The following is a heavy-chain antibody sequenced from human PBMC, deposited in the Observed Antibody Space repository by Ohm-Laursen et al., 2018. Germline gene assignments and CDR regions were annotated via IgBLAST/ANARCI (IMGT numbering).Heavy chain of an antibody. CDR2: INQSGST. CDR3: ARGSGFFKLDV. Sequence: SDTLSLTCAVNGESSSGYFWNWIRQPPGKGLEWIGEINQSGSTKYNPSLKRRVTLSADSSNSQFSLRLTSVTAADTATYYCARGSGFFKLDVWGQGTTVTASS. J-gene: IGHJ6*02. D-gene: IGHD6-19*01. V-gene: IGHV4-34*01. CDR1: GESSSGYF.